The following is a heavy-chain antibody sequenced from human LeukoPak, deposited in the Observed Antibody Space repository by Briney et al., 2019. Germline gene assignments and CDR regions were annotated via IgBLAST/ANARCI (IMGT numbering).Heavy chain of an antibody. V-gene: IGHV6-1*01. J-gene: IGHJ3*02. CDR3: ARDPSSGWPIVEACDI. D-gene: IGHD6-19*01. Sequence: SQTLSLTCAISGDSVSSNSAAWNWIRQSPSRGLEWLGRAYYRSKWYNDYAVSVKSRITINPDTSKNQFSLQLNSVTPEDTAVYYCARDPSSGWPIVEACDIWGQGTMVTVSS. CDR2: AYYRSKWYN. CDR1: GDSVSSNSAA.